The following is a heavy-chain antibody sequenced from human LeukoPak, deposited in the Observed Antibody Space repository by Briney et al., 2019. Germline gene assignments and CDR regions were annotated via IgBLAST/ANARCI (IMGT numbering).Heavy chain of an antibody. J-gene: IGHJ4*02. CDR2: ISGSGGST. Sequence: GGSLRLSCAASGFTFSSYAMSWVRQAPGKGLEWVSAISGSGGSTYYADSVKGRFTISRDNSKNTLYLQMNSLRAEDTAVYYCAKAHIIVVVVAATPLDYWGQGTLVTVSS. D-gene: IGHD2-15*01. CDR3: AKAHIIVVVVAATPLDY. CDR1: GFTFSSYA. V-gene: IGHV3-23*01.